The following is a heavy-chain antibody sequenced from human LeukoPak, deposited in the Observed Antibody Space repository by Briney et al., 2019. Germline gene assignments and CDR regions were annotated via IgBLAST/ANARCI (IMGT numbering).Heavy chain of an antibody. V-gene: IGHV3-30*04. CDR3: ARDLKQWALLWWLDP. J-gene: IGHJ5*01. CDR1: GFTFSSYA. CDR2: VSDDESDK. D-gene: IGHD3-16*01. Sequence: PGGSLRLSCAASGFTFSSYAMHWVRQAPDRGLEWVAVVSDDESDKYYADSVRGRFTVSRDNSKNTLYLQMNSLRRDDTAVYYCARDLKQWALLWWLDPWGQGTLVTVSS.